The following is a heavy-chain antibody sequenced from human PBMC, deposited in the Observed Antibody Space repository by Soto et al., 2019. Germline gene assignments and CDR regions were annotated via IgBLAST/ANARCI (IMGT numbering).Heavy chain of an antibody. CDR3: ARGPYSGIPNY. J-gene: IGHJ4*02. V-gene: IGHV1-69*06. CDR1: GGTFISYA. D-gene: IGHD1-26*01. Sequence: QVQLVQSGAEVKKPGSSVKVSCKASGGTFISYAISWVRQAPGQGLEWMVGIIPIFGTANYAQKFQSRVTIAADKSTSTAYMELSSLRSEDTAVYYCARGPYSGIPNYWGQGTLVTVSS. CDR2: IIPIFGTA.